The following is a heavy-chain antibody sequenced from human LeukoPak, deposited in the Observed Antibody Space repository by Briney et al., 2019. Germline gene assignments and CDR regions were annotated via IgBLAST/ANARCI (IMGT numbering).Heavy chain of an antibody. CDR3: AKDMVFRSGWYGWFDP. J-gene: IGHJ5*02. V-gene: IGHV3-9*01. CDR1: GFTFDDYA. CDR2: ISWNSGSI. Sequence: GGSLRLSCAASGFTFDDYAMHWVRHAPGKGLEWVSGISWNSGSIVYADSVKGRFTISRDNAKNSLYLQMNSLRAEDTALYYCAKDMVFRSGWYGWFDPWGQGTLVTVSS. D-gene: IGHD6-19*01.